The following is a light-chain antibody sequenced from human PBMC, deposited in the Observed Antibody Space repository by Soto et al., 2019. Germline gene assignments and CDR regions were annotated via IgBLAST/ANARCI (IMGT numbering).Light chain of an antibody. J-gene: IGKJ4*01. CDR1: QVISNY. V-gene: IGKV1-33*01. Sequence: DIQMTQSPCSLSASVGYRLTVTCQASQVISNYLNWYQQKPGKAPKLLIYDASNLETGVPSRFSGSGSGTDFTFTISRLQPEDIAAYYCQQYDNLPLTFGGGTKVDIK. CDR3: QQYDNLPLT. CDR2: DAS.